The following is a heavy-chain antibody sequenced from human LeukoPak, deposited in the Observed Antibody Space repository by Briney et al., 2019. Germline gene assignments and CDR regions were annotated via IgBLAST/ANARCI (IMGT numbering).Heavy chain of an antibody. CDR2: ISYDGSNK. V-gene: IGHV3-30-3*01. CDR1: GFTFSSYA. D-gene: IGHD6-13*01. J-gene: IGHJ4*02. CDR3: ARAYSSSSPLDY. Sequence: GGSLRLSCAASGFTFSSYAMHWVRQAPGKGLEWVAVISYDGSNKYYADSVKGRFTISRDNSKNTLYLQMNSLRAEDTAVYYCARAYSSSSPLDYWGQGTLVTVSS.